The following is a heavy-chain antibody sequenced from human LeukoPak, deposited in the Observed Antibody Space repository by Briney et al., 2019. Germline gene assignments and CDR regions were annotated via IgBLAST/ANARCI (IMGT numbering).Heavy chain of an antibody. CDR1: GFTFSTYN. V-gene: IGHV3-21*01. J-gene: IGHJ6*03. CDR3: ARDPYSGSYGDYYYYYMDV. D-gene: IGHD1-26*01. Sequence: PGGSLRLSCAASGFTFSTYNMNWVRQAPGKGLEWVSSITSTSSYIYYADSVKGRFTISRDNAKSSLYLQMNSLRDEDTAVYYRARDPYSGSYGDYYYYYMDVWGKGTTVTISS. CDR2: ITSTSSYI.